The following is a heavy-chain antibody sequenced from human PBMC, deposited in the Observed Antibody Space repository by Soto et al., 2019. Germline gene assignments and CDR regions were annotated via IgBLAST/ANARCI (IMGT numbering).Heavy chain of an antibody. CDR2: ISGYGGKR. CDR3: ARGWGKYFGVNDF. CDR1: GYTFNTFG. V-gene: IGHV1-18*01. Sequence: IQLLQSAGAVKRPGASVKVSCKASGYTFNTFGVTWVRQAPGEGLEWMGCISGYGGKRDYSRKLQGRLTLTADPSTSTSYMELRHLTSADTAVYSCARGWGKYFGVNDFWGQGPLVTVSS. J-gene: IGHJ4*02. D-gene: IGHD2-8*01.